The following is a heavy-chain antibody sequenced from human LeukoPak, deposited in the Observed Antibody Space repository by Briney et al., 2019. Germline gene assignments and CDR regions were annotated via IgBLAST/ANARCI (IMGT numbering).Heavy chain of an antibody. D-gene: IGHD4-11*01. Sequence: GGSLRLSCAASGFTFSSYGMHWVRQAPGKGLEWVAFIRYDGSNKYYADSVKGRFTISRDNSKNTLYLQMNSLRAEDTAVYYCARWGGASTVTTWSDYWGQGTLVTVSS. J-gene: IGHJ4*02. CDR1: GFTFSSYG. CDR3: ARWGGASTVTTWSDY. CDR2: IRYDGSNK. V-gene: IGHV3-30*02.